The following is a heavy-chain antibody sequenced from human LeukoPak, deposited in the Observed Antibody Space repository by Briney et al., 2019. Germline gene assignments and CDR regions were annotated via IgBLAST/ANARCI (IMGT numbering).Heavy chain of an antibody. CDR2: IIPIFGTA. CDR1: GGTFSSYA. D-gene: IGHD5-24*01. Sequence: PMASVKVSCKASGGTFSSYAISWVRQAPGQGLEWMGGIIPIFGTANYAQKFQGRVTITADESTSTAYMELSSLRSEDTAVYYCARDPDDYLDYWGQGTLVTVSS. V-gene: IGHV1-69*13. CDR3: ARDPDDYLDY. J-gene: IGHJ4*02.